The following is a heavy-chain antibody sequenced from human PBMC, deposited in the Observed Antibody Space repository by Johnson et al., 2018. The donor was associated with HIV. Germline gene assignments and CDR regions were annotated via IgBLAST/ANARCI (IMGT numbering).Heavy chain of an antibody. CDR1: GFTFSSYP. V-gene: IGHV3-30-3*01. CDR3: ARGEDGVDAFDI. J-gene: IGHJ3*02. CDR2: ISYDGGSK. Sequence: QMLLVESGGGVVRPGGSLRLSCAASGFTFSSYPMHWVRQAPGKGLEWVAVISYDGGSKYYADSVKGRFTISRDNSKNTLYLQMNSLRAEDTAVYYCARGEDGVDAFDIWGQGTMVTVSS. D-gene: IGHD4-17*01.